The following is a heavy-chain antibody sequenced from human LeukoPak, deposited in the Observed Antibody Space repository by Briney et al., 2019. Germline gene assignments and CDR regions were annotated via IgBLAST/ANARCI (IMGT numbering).Heavy chain of an antibody. CDR1: GYTFTSYG. CDR2: ISAYNGNT. CDR3: ARDLEDIVVVPAVPFDY. Sequence: ASVKVSCKASGYTFTSYGISWVRQAPGQGLEWMGWISAYNGNTNYAQKPQGRVTMTTDTSTSTAYMELRSLRSDDTAVYYCARDLEDIVVVPAVPFDYWGQGTLVTVSS. V-gene: IGHV1-18*01. J-gene: IGHJ4*02. D-gene: IGHD2-2*01.